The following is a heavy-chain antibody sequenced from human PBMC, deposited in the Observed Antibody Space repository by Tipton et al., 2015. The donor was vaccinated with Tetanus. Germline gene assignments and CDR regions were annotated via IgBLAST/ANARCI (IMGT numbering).Heavy chain of an antibody. Sequence: QSGAEVKKPGASVNVSCKASGYTFTSHYVHWVRQAPGQGLEWMGMINPSGGYTRSAETFKGRLKMTRETSTTTVYMEVRSVRPGDTAVYFCARERGNRVNAFDLWGQGTVVAVSS. J-gene: IGHJ3*01. CDR3: ARERGNRVNAFDL. V-gene: IGHV1-46*01. CDR1: GYTFTSHY. D-gene: IGHD3-16*01. CDR2: INPSGGYT.